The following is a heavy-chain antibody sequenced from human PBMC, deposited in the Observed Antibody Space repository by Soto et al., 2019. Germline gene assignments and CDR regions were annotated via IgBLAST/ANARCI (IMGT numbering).Heavy chain of an antibody. J-gene: IGHJ6*02. D-gene: IGHD5-12*01. CDR2: IDPSDSYT. CDR3: ARRIEVDPESYYYYYGMDV. V-gene: IGHV5-10-1*01. Sequence: GESLKISCTGSGYSFTRYWISWVRQMPGKGLEWMGRIDPSDSYTNYSPSFQGHVTISADKSISTAYLQWSSLKASDTAMYYCARRIEVDPESYYYYYGMDVWGQGTTVTVSS. CDR1: GYSFTRYW.